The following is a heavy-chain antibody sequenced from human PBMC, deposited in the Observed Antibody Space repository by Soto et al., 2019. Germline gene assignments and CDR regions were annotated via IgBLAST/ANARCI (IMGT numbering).Heavy chain of an antibody. D-gene: IGHD3-22*01. CDR1: GYKFTNFG. CDR2: ISVYNGDT. V-gene: IGHV1-18*01. CDR3: ARAEYDYDISGYYLLFYVDY. J-gene: IGHJ4*02. Sequence: QVQLVQSGPEVKNPGASVKVSCKASGYKFTNFGIAWIRQAPGQGREWMGRISVYNGDTTFAQNFQDRVTLTTDTSTGTAYMELRSLRSDDTSVYYCARAEYDYDISGYYLLFYVDYWGQGTLVTVSS.